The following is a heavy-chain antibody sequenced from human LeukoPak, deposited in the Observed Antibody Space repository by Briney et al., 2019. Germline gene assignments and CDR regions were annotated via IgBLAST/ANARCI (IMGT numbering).Heavy chain of an antibody. Sequence: ASVKVSCKASGYTFTNYYMHWMRQAPGQGLEWMGIINPSGGSTSYAQNFQGRVTMTRDTSTNTIYMELRSLRSEDTAVYYCARDPRGNSVYVFDYWGQGTLVTVSS. CDR1: GYTFTNYY. CDR3: ARDPRGNSVYVFDY. J-gene: IGHJ4*02. D-gene: IGHD5/OR15-5a*01. V-gene: IGHV1-46*01. CDR2: INPSGGST.